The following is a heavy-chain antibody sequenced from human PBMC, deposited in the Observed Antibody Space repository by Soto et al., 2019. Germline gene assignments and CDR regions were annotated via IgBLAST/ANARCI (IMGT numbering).Heavy chain of an antibody. V-gene: IGHV4-59*01. CDR1: GGTISSYY. CDR3: AREVDYYDTNWFDP. Sequence: SETLSLTCTVSGGTISSYYWSWIRQPPGKGLEWIGYIYYSGSTNYNPSLKSRVTISVDTSKNQFSLKLSSVTAADTAVYYCAREVDYYDTNWFDPWGQGTLVTVSS. D-gene: IGHD3-22*01. J-gene: IGHJ5*02. CDR2: IYYSGST.